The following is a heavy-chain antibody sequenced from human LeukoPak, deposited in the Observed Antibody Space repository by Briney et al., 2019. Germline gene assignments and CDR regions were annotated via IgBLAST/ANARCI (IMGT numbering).Heavy chain of an antibody. Sequence: GGSLRLSCAASGFTFTSHCMSWVRQAPGKGLEWVARMNLDGSEKYYVDSVKGRFTISRDNAKTSLYLEMNSLRAEDTAVYYCARDATYCTNGVCYTRFDYWGQGTLVTVSS. CDR2: MNLDGSEK. J-gene: IGHJ4*02. D-gene: IGHD2-8*01. CDR3: ARDATYCTNGVCYTRFDY. CDR1: GFTFTSHC. V-gene: IGHV3-7*01.